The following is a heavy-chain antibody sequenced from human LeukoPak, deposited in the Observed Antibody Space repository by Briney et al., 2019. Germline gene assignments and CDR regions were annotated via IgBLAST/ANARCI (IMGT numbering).Heavy chain of an antibody. J-gene: IGHJ6*03. CDR1: GGTFSSYA. CDR2: IIPIFCTA. Sequence: ASVKVSCKASGGTFSSYAISWVRQAPGQGLEWMGGIIPIFCTANYAQKFQGRVTITTDESTSTAYMELSSLRSEDTAVYYCARGVALWGYYYYMDVWGKGTTVTVSS. V-gene: IGHV1-69*05. CDR3: ARGVALWGYYYYMDV. D-gene: IGHD7-27*01.